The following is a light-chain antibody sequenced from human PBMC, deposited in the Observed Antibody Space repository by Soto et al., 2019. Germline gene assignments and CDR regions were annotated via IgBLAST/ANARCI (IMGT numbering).Light chain of an antibody. CDR1: QSVSSY. CDR2: YAS. V-gene: IGKV3-11*01. J-gene: IGKJ3*01. Sequence: EIVLTQSPATLSLSPGERATLSCRASQSVSSYLAWYQQKPGQAPRLLIYYASSRATGIPARFSGSGSGTDFTLTISSREPEDFAVYYCQQRSNWPPVFTFGPGTKVDIK. CDR3: QQRSNWPPVFT.